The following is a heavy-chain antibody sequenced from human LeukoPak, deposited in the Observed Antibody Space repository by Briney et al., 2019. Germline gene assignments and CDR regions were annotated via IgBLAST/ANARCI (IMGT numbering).Heavy chain of an antibody. Sequence: ASVKVSCKASGYTFTSYGISWVRQAPGQGLEWMGWISAYNGNTNYAQKLQGRVTMTTDTSTSTAYMELRSLRSDDTAVYYCARGWCSGGSCVPDAFDIWGQGTMVTVSS. CDR3: ARGWCSGGSCVPDAFDI. CDR1: GYTFTSYG. D-gene: IGHD2-15*01. J-gene: IGHJ3*02. CDR2: ISAYNGNT. V-gene: IGHV1-18*01.